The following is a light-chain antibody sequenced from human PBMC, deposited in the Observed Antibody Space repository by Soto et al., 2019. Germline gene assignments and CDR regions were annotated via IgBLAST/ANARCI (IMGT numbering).Light chain of an antibody. J-gene: IGKJ2*01. CDR3: QLYGSTPGYT. Sequence: EIVLTQSPGILSMSPGERVTLSCRASQSASSSYLAWYQQKPGQAPRLLIYGVSVRAAGIPNRFSGSWSGTDFTLTISRLEPEDFAAYYCQLYGSTPGYTFGQGTKVDSK. CDR1: QSASSSY. V-gene: IGKV3-20*01. CDR2: GVS.